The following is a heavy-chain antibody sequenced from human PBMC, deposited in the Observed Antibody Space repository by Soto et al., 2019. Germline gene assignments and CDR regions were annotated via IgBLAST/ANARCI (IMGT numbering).Heavy chain of an antibody. CDR2: ISAYNGNT. Sequence: QVQLVQSGAEVKKPGASVKVSCKASGYTFTSYGISWVRQAPGQGLEWMGWISAYNGNTNYAQKLQGRVTMTTDTXXSKAYMELRSLRSDDTAVYYCARVPAAAGTALFDYWGQGTLVTVSS. CDR3: ARVPAAAGTALFDY. J-gene: IGHJ4*02. D-gene: IGHD6-13*01. CDR1: GYTFTSYG. V-gene: IGHV1-18*01.